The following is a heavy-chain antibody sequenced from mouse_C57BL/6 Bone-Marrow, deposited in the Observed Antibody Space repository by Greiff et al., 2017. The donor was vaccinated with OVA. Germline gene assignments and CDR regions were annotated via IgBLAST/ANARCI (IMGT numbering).Heavy chain of an antibody. CDR1: GFTFNTYA. D-gene: IGHD1-1*01. Sequence: EVHLVESGGGLVQPKGSLKLSCAASGFTFNTYAMNWVRQAQGKGLEWVARIRSKCSNYATYYADSVKDRFTISRDDSKSMLYLHMTDQKSEDTAMYCCVRDYGSSLVRAMDYWGQGTSVTVSS. CDR2: IRSKCSNYAT. J-gene: IGHJ4*01. CDR3: VRDYGSSLVRAMDY. V-gene: IGHV10-3*01.